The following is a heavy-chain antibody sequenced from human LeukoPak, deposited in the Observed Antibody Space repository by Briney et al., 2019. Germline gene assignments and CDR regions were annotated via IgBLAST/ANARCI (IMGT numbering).Heavy chain of an antibody. CDR2: INPNSGGT. V-gene: IGHV1-2*02. D-gene: IGHD2-8*01. CDR1: GYTFTGYY. Sequence: ASVKVSCKASGYTFTGYYMHWVRQAPGQGLERMGWINPNSGGTNYAQKFQGRVTMTRDTSISTAYMELSRLRSDDTAVYYCAREAYCTNGVCYGSPLDYWGQGTLVTVSS. CDR3: AREAYCTNGVCYGSPLDY. J-gene: IGHJ4*02.